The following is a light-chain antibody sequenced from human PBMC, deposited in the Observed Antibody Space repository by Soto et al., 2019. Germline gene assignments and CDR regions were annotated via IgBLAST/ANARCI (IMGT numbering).Light chain of an antibody. CDR3: QSYDSSLSAVV. Sequence: QSVLTQPPSVSGAPGQRVTISCTGSSSNIGAGYDVHWYQQLPGTAPKLLIYVNSNRPSGVPDRFSGSKSGTSASLAITGLQAEDEAEYYCQSYDSSLSAVVFGGGTKLTVL. CDR2: VNS. J-gene: IGLJ2*01. CDR1: SSNIGAGYD. V-gene: IGLV1-40*01.